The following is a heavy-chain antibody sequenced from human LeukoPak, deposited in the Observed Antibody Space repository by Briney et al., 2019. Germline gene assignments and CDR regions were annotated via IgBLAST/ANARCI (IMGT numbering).Heavy chain of an antibody. V-gene: IGHV3-48*03. Sequence: PGGSLRLSCAASGFTFSSYEMNWVRQAPGKGLEWLSYITGGSSRATSYADSVKGRFTISRDNAKNSLDLQMTSLRAEDTAIYYCASLHNWALWGQGTLVTVSS. CDR1: GFTFSSYE. CDR2: ITGGSSRAT. J-gene: IGHJ1*01. CDR3: ASLHNWAL. D-gene: IGHD5-24*01.